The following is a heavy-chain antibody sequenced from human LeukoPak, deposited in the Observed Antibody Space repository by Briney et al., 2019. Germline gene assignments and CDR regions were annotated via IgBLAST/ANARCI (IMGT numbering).Heavy chain of an antibody. D-gene: IGHD5-24*01. Sequence: GRSLRLSCAASGFTFSNYGMHWVRQAPGEGLEWVALVKYDGINKYYADSVKGRFTISRDNSKNTLYLQMNSLRAEDTAVYYCARRLQGNWFDPWGQGTLVTVSS. CDR2: VKYDGINK. CDR1: GFTFSNYG. V-gene: IGHV3-33*05. CDR3: ARRLQGNWFDP. J-gene: IGHJ5*02.